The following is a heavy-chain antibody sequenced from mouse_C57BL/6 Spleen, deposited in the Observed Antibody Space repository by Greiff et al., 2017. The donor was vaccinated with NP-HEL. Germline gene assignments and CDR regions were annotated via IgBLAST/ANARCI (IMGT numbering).Heavy chain of an antibody. D-gene: IGHD4-1*01. Sequence: QVQLKQPGAELVRPGSSVKLSCKASGYTFTSYWMHWVKQRPIQGLEWIGNIDPSDSETHYNQKFKDKATLTVDKSSSTAYMQLSSLTSEDSAVYYCARLTGTGLFDYWGQGTTLTVSS. J-gene: IGHJ2*01. CDR2: IDPSDSET. CDR1: GYTFTSYW. CDR3: ARLTGTGLFDY. V-gene: IGHV1-52*01.